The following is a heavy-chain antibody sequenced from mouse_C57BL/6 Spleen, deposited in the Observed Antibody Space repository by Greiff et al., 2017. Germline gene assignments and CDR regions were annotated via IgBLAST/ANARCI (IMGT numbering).Heavy chain of an antibody. J-gene: IGHJ4*01. D-gene: IGHD1-1*01. V-gene: IGHV5-9-1*02. Sequence: VKLVESGEGLVKPGGSLKLSCAASGFTFSSYAMSWVRQTPEKRLEWVAYISSGGDYIYYADTVKGRFTISRDNARNTLYLQMSSLKSEDTAMYYCTRDSYGYYAMDYWGQGTSVTVSS. CDR1: GFTFSSYA. CDR2: ISSGGDYI. CDR3: TRDSYGYYAMDY.